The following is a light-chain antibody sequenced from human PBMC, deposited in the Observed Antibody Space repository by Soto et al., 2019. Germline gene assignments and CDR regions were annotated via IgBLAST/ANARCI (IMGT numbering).Light chain of an antibody. J-gene: IGKJ5*01. CDR2: DAS. Sequence: DSQMTQSPSTLSASVGDRVTITSRAIQSIGTWLAWYQQKPGKAPKFLIYDASSLKSGVPSRISGSGCWAEFALIISSLQPHEFATYYCQQYCSYPITFGQGTQVEIK. CDR1: QSIGTW. V-gene: IGKV1-5*01. CDR3: QQYCSYPIT.